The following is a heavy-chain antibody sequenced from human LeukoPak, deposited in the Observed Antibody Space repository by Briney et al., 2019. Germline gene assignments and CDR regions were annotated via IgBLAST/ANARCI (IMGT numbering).Heavy chain of an antibody. CDR1: GDSISTSNFH. CDR2: LDYSGTT. D-gene: IGHD6-13*01. J-gene: IGHJ4*02. Sequence: SETLSLTCTVSGDSISTSNFHWGWIRQPPGKGLEWIGSLDYSGTTYYNPSLNTRVTLSVDTSKNQISLSLISVTDADRAVYYCARSSSNSRTDFEYWGQGTLVTVSS. CDR3: ARSSSNSRTDFEY. V-gene: IGHV4-39*07.